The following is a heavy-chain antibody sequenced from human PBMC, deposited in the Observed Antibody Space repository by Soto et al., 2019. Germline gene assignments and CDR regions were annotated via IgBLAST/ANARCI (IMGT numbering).Heavy chain of an antibody. J-gene: IGHJ4*02. V-gene: IGHV5-51*01. CDR1: GYSFTTHW. CDR3: ARSQFDYVWGTSGYFDS. CDR2: IYPGDSDA. D-gene: IGHD3-16*01. Sequence: PGESLKISCKGSGYSFTTHWVGWVRQMPGKGLEWMGIIYPGDSDARYSPSSQGQVPISVDESITTAFLQWSSLKASDTAMYYCARSQFDYVWGTSGYFDSWGQGSLVTVSS.